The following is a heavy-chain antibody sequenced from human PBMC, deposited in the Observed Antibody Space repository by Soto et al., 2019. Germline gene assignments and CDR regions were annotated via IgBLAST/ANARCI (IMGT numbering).Heavy chain of an antibody. Sequence: WTWIRQHPGKGLEWIGYIYYTGSTYYNPSLKSRVTISVDTSKNQFSLKLRSVTAADTVVYYCARRMGNHFDPWGQGTLVTVSS. CDR2: IYYTGST. J-gene: IGHJ5*02. D-gene: IGHD7-27*01. V-gene: IGHV4-31*02. CDR3: ARRMGNHFDP.